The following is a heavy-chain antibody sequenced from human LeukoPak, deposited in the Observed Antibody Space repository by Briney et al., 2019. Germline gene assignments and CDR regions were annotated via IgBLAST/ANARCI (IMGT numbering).Heavy chain of an antibody. J-gene: IGHJ4*02. V-gene: IGHV3-30*14. CDR1: GFTFSEYA. CDR2: ISYDGRQK. CDR3: ARAGARIVGATRAVYFDY. D-gene: IGHD1-26*01. Sequence: PGGSLRLSCAASGFTFSEYAMHWVRQAPGKGLEWVAVISYDGRQKYYGDSVKGRFTISRDNSKNTLYLQMGSLRAEDMAVYYCARAGARIVGATRAVYFDYWGQGALVTVSS.